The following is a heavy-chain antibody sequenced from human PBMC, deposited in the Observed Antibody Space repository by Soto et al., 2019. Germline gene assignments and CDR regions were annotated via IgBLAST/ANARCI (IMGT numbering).Heavy chain of an antibody. CDR2: IYYSGST. CDR3: ARGNGYYSTYLDY. J-gene: IGHJ4*02. V-gene: IGHV4-31*03. CDR1: GGSISSGGYY. D-gene: IGHD3-22*01. Sequence: SETLSLTCTVSGGSISSGGYYWSWIRQHQGKGLEWIGYIYYSGSTYYNPSLKSRVTISVDTSKNQFSLKLSSVTAADTAVYYCARGNGYYSTYLDYWGQGTLVTVSS.